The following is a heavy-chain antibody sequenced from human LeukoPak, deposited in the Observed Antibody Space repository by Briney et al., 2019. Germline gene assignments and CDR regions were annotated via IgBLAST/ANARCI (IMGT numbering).Heavy chain of an antibody. CDR3: GGPNPLLERPSAMDV. D-gene: IGHD6-25*01. J-gene: IGHJ6*02. CDR2: IVVGSGNT. CDR1: GFTFTSSA. Sequence: SVKVSCKASGFTFTSSAVQWVRQARGQRLEWIGWIVVGSGNTNYAQKFQERVTITRDMSTSTAYMELSSLRAEDTAVYYCGGPNPLLERPSAMDVWGQGTTVTVSS. V-gene: IGHV1-58*01.